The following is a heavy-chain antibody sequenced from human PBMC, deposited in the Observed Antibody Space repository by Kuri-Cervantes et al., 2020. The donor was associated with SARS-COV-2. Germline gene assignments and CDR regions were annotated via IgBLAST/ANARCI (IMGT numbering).Heavy chain of an antibody. CDR1: GFTFSSYG. V-gene: IGHV3-30*02. Sequence: GGSLRLSCATSGFTFSSYGIHWVRQAPGKGLEWVAFIRYDGSNKYYADSVKGRFTISRDNSKNTLYLQMNSLRAEDTAVYYCAKDRVDTAMTIKDAFDIWGQGTMVTVSS. CDR3: AKDRVDTAMTIKDAFDI. D-gene: IGHD5-18*01. CDR2: IRYDGSNK. J-gene: IGHJ3*02.